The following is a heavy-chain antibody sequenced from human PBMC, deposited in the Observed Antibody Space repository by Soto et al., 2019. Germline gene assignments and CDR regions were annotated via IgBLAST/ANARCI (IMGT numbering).Heavy chain of an antibody. CDR1: GGTFSSYA. J-gene: IGHJ4*02. V-gene: IGHV1-69*13. CDR3: ARQDSSGYYVDY. CDR2: IIPIFGSA. D-gene: IGHD3-22*01. Sequence: SVKVSCKASGGTFSSYAISWVRQAPGQGLEWMGGIIPIFGSANYAQKFQGRVTITADEFTSTAYMELSSLRSEDTPVYYCARQDSSGYYVDYWGQGTLVTVSS.